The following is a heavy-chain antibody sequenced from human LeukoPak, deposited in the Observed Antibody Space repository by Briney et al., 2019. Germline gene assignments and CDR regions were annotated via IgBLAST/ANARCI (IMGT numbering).Heavy chain of an antibody. Sequence: SGTLSLTCAVSGGSISSTNWWSWVRQPPGKGLEWIGEIYRSGTTNYKPSLKSRVTISLDKSRNHFSLKLSSVTAADTAVYYCARVNYYYYYMDVWGKGTTVTISS. CDR3: ARVNYYYYYMDV. V-gene: IGHV4-4*02. J-gene: IGHJ6*03. CDR1: GGSISSTNW. CDR2: IYRSGTT.